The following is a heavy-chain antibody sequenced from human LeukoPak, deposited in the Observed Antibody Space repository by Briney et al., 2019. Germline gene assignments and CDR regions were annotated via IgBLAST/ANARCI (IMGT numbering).Heavy chain of an antibody. V-gene: IGHV1-2*02. CDR3: TRPAATGHFDS. J-gene: IGHJ4*02. Sequence: ASVKVSCKAAGYTFTDYFMHWVRQAPGQGPEWMGWITPNSGGTNYAQKFQGRVTMTRDTSISTAYMELNRLTSDDTAVYYCTRPAATGHFDSWGQGTLVTVSS. CDR1: GYTFTDYF. D-gene: IGHD6-13*01. CDR2: ITPNSGGT.